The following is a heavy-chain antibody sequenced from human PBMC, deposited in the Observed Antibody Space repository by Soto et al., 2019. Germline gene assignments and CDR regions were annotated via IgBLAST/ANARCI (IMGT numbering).Heavy chain of an antibody. J-gene: IGHJ4*02. CDR2: ISGSGGST. CDR1: GFTFSSYA. Sequence: EVQLLESGGGLVQPGGSLRLSCAASGFTFSSYAMSWVRQAPGKGLEWVSAISGSGGSTYYADSVKGRFTISRDNSKNTLYLQMNSLRAEDTAVYYCAKDYYDILTGYSFGGYWGQGTLVTVSS. V-gene: IGHV3-23*01. CDR3: AKDYYDILTGYSFGGY. D-gene: IGHD3-9*01.